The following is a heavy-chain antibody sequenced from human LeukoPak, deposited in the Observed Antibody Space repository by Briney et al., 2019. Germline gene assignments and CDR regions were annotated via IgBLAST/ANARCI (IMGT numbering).Heavy chain of an antibody. Sequence: ASLKVSCKASGYTFTSYGISWVRQAPGQRLERMGWISAYNGNTNYAQKLQGRVTMTTDTSTSTAYMELRSLRSDDTAVYYCARVVVAATGFDPWSQGTLVTVSS. CDR2: ISAYNGNT. J-gene: IGHJ5*02. D-gene: IGHD2-15*01. CDR3: ARVVVAATGFDP. CDR1: GYTFTSYG. V-gene: IGHV1-18*01.